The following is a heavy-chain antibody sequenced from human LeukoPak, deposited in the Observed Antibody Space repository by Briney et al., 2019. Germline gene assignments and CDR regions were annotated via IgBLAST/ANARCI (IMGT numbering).Heavy chain of an antibody. V-gene: IGHV3-74*01. CDR2: LETFGMRT. D-gene: IGHD1-7*01. CDR3: ARDGEGTTPFDL. CDR1: GFTLSSYW. J-gene: IGHJ2*01. Sequence: PGGSLRLSCAASGFTLSSYWMHWVRQAPGEGLVWVSRLETFGMRTAYADSVKGRFTVSRDNAKNTLYLQMNSLRAEDTAIYYCARDGEGTTPFDLWGRGTRVTVSS.